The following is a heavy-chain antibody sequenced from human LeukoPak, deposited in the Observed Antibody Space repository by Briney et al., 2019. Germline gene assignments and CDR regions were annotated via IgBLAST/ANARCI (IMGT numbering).Heavy chain of an antibody. V-gene: IGHV3-30-3*01. CDR3: ARESGGSGSYYAYYYYGMDV. D-gene: IGHD3-10*01. CDR1: GFTFSSYA. Sequence: PGGSLRLSCAASGFTFSSYAVHWVRQAPGKGLEWVAVISYDGSNKYYADSVKGRFTISRDNSKNTLYLQMNSLRAEDTAVYYCARESGGSGSYYAYYYYGMDVWGQGTTVTVSS. J-gene: IGHJ6*02. CDR2: ISYDGSNK.